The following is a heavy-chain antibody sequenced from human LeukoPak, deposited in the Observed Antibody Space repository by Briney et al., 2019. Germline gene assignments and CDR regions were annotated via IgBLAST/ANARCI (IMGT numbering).Heavy chain of an antibody. CDR2: INHSGST. V-gene: IGHV4-34*01. Sequence: SETLSLTCAVYGGSFSGYYWSWIRQPPGKGLEWIGEINHSGSTNYNPSLKSRVTISVDTSKNQFSLKLSSVTAADTAVYYCARWGHYGPLGSWGQGTLVTVSS. D-gene: IGHD4-17*01. CDR1: GGSFSGYY. J-gene: IGHJ5*02. CDR3: ARWGHYGPLGS.